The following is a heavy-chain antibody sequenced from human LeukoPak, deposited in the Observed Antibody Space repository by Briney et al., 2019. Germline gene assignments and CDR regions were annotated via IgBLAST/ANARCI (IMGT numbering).Heavy chain of an antibody. CDR1: GGSITPYY. V-gene: IGHV4-59*01. CDR2: IYYNGRT. Sequence: SETLSLTCTVSGGSITPYYWGWIRQPPGKGLEYIGYIYYNGRTNYSPSLQSRLTISVDTSTNQFSLRLSSVTAAETAVYYCASLFTPNNVYWHFDLSGRGTLVTVSS. J-gene: IGHJ2*01. D-gene: IGHD1/OR15-1a*01. CDR3: ASLFTPNNVYWHFDL.